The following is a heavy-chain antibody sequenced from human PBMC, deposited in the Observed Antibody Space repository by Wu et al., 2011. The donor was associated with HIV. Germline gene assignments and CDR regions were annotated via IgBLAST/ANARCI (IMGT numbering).Heavy chain of an antibody. J-gene: IGHJ6*03. CDR1: GGTFSTYA. CDR2: VIPILGTT. CDR3: ARDGGGNLLKIYYYYYMDV. V-gene: IGHV1-69*11. D-gene: IGHD4-23*01. Sequence: QVQLVQSGAEVKKPGSSVKVSCKASGGTFSTYAISWVRQAPGQGPEWMGRVIPILGTTNYAQKFQGRVTITADESTSTAYMELSSLRSEDTAVYYCARDGGGNLLKIYYYYYMDVWGKGTTVTVSS.